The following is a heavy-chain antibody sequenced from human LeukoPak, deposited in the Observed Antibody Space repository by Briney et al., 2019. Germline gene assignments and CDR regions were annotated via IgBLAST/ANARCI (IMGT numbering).Heavy chain of an antibody. CDR1: GFTGSTSW. CDR3: TAIRPDY. CDR2: IKSDVRST. D-gene: IGHD2-21*02. V-gene: IGHV3-74*01. J-gene: IGHJ4*02. Sequence: QPGWSLRLSCAASGFTGSTSWMHCVRQAPGKGLVWVARIKSDVRSTDYADSVKGRFTISRDDANNILYLQMNSLRAEDTAVYFCTAIRPDYWGQGTVVTVSS.